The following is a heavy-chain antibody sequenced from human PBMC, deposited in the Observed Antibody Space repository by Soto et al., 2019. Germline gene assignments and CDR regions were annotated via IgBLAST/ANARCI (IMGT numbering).Heavy chain of an antibody. V-gene: IGHV5-51*01. CDR3: ARPSEVAATGVGFDY. D-gene: IGHD2-15*01. Sequence: PGESLKISCKGSGYSFTSYWIVWVRQMPGKGLEWMGIIYPGDSDTRYSPSFQGQVTISADRSISTAYLQWSSLKASDTAMYYCARPSEVAATGVGFDYWGQGTLVTVSS. CDR1: GYSFTSYW. J-gene: IGHJ4*02. CDR2: IYPGDSDT.